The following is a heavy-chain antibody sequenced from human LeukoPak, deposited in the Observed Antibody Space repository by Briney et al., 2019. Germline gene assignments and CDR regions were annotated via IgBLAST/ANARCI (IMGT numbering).Heavy chain of an antibody. CDR3: ARNVETAIIAVAY. CDR2: IYYSGST. D-gene: IGHD5-18*01. J-gene: IGHJ4*02. CDR1: GGSISSSSYY. V-gene: IGHV4-39*01. Sequence: SETLSLTCTVFGGSISSSSYYWGWIRQPPGKGPEWIGSIYYSGSTSYNPSLKSRVTISVDTSKNQFSLKLSSVTAADTAVYYCARNVETAIIAVAYWGQGTLVTVSS.